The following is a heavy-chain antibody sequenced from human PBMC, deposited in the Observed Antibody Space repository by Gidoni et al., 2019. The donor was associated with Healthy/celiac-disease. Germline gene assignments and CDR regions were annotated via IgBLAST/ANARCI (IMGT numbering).Heavy chain of an antibody. Sequence: EVQLVESGGGLVKPGGSLRLSCAASGFTFSSYSMNWVRQDPGKGLEWVSSISSSSSYIYYADSVKGRFTISRDNAKNSLYLQMNSLRAEDTAVYYCARGLLEWLADWDLVAFDIWGQGTMVTVSS. CDR3: ARGLLEWLADWDLVAFDI. CDR2: ISSSSSYI. D-gene: IGHD3-3*01. CDR1: GFTFSSYS. J-gene: IGHJ3*02. V-gene: IGHV3-21*01.